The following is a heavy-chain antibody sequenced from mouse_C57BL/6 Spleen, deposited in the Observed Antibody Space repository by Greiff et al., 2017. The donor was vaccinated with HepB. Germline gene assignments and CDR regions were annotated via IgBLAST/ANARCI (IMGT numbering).Heavy chain of an antibody. J-gene: IGHJ2*01. Sequence: EVQRVESGEGLVKPGGSLKLSCAASGFTFSSYAMSWVRQTPEKRLEWVAYISSGGDYIYYADTVKGRFTISRDNARNILYLQMSSLKSEDTAMYYCTKITTVVATYFDYWGQGTTLTVSS. CDR1: GFTFSSYA. D-gene: IGHD1-1*01. CDR3: TKITTVVATYFDY. CDR2: ISSGGDYI. V-gene: IGHV5-9-1*02.